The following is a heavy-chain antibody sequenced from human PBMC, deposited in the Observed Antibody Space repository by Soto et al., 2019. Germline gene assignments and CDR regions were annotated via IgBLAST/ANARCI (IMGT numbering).Heavy chain of an antibody. D-gene: IGHD3-3*01. Sequence: QITLNESGPTVVRPTETLTLTCRFSGFSLTTSGVGVGWIRQSPGKAPDWLALIYWDDDKRYSASLKSRLTITQDTSKNQVVLTVSDLAPTDTATYYCAHRVLRTVFGLVTTTAIYFDFWGQGTPVAVSS. CDR2: IYWDDDK. CDR1: GFSLTTSGVG. J-gene: IGHJ4*02. V-gene: IGHV2-5*02. CDR3: AHRVLRTVFGLVTTTAIYFDF.